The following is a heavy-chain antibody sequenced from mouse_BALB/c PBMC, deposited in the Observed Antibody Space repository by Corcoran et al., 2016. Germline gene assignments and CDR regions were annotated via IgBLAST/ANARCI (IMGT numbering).Heavy chain of an antibody. Sequence: VQLQQSGAELVKPGASVKLSCTASGFNIKDTYMHWVKQRPEQGLEWIGRIDPANGNTKYDPKFQGKATIKADTSSNTAYLQLSSLTSEDTAVYYCARDYRYDDAMDYGGQGTSVTVSS. J-gene: IGHJ4*01. CDR1: GFNIKDTY. CDR2: IDPANGNT. V-gene: IGHV14-3*02. CDR3: ARDYRYDDAMDY. D-gene: IGHD2-14*01.